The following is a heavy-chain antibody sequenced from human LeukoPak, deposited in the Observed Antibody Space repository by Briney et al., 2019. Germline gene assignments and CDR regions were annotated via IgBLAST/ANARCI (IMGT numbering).Heavy chain of an antibody. V-gene: IGHV1-2*02. J-gene: IGHJ4*02. D-gene: IGHD1-26*01. CDR2: IDPNSGGT. CDR3: ARIGISGSYWDFDQ. CDR1: GFTFTAYY. Sequence: ASVKVSCKASGFTFTAYYMHWVRQAPGQGLEWMGWIDPNSGGTCYARHFQGRVAMTRDTSISTAYMELSSLRSDDTAVYYCARIGISGSYWDFDQWGQGTLVTVSS.